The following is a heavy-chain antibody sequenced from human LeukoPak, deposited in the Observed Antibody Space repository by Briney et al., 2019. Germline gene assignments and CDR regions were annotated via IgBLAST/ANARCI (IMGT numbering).Heavy chain of an antibody. CDR1: GFTFSSYG. CDR2: ICYDGSNK. Sequence: GGSLRLSCAASGFTFSSYGMHWVRQAPGKGLEWVAVICYDGSNKYYADSVKGRFTISRDNSKNTPYLQMNSLRAEDTAVYYCARGTGMGYCSSTSCPQPYSSWGQGTLVTVSS. J-gene: IGHJ4*02. V-gene: IGHV3-33*01. D-gene: IGHD2-2*01. CDR3: ARGTGMGYCSSTSCPQPYSS.